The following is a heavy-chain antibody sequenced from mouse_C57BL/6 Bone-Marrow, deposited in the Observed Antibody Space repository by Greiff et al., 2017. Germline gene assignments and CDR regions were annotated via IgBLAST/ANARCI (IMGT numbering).Heavy chain of an antibody. D-gene: IGHD2-5*01. Sequence: EVKVVESGGGLVKPGGSLKLSCAASGFTFSDYGMHWVRQAPEKGLEWVAYISSRSSTIYYADTVQGRFTISRDNAKNTLFLQMTSLRSEDTAMYYCARGYYSNYGGYAMDYWGQGTSVTVSS. V-gene: IGHV5-17*01. CDR1: GFTFSDYG. CDR3: ARGYYSNYGGYAMDY. CDR2: ISSRSSTI. J-gene: IGHJ4*01.